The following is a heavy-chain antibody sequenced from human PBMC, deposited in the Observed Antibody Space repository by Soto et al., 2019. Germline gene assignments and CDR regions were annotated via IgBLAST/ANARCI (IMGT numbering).Heavy chain of an antibody. CDR3: ASSSSTWRRLES. V-gene: IGHV4-31*03. Sequence: PSKTLSLTCTVSGGSINSYDHYLSWIRQHPGKGLEWIAYIYYAGSTYHNPSLERRAAISLSASKNQFSLKLTSVTAADTAIYYCASSSSTWRRLESWGEGTLVTVSS. D-gene: IGHD6-13*01. CDR1: GGSINSYDHY. J-gene: IGHJ5*02. CDR2: IYYAGST.